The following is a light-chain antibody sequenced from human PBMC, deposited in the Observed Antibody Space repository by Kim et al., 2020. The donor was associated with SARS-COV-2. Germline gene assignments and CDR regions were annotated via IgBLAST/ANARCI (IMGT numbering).Light chain of an antibody. J-gene: IGKJ4*01. CDR2: DGS. Sequence: VSVGDRVTISCQASQDISNHLKWYQQKPGKAPKLLIYDGSILEAGVPSRFSGSGSGTDFTFSIRSLQPEDIATYYCQQYDNFPRTFGGGTKVDIK. CDR3: QQYDNFPRT. V-gene: IGKV1-33*01. CDR1: QDISNH.